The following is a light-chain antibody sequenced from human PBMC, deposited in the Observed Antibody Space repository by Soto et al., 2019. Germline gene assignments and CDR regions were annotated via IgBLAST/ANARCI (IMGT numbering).Light chain of an antibody. CDR2: DAS. Sequence: EVLLTQSPATLSLSPGDRATLSCRASQSVSSHFAWYKQKSGQAPRLLIYDASKRATGIPARLSGSGSGTDFTLTISSIAPEDSAVYYCQQRSTRPTFGHGTRLEIK. J-gene: IGKJ5*01. CDR1: QSVSSH. V-gene: IGKV3-11*01. CDR3: QQRSTRPT.